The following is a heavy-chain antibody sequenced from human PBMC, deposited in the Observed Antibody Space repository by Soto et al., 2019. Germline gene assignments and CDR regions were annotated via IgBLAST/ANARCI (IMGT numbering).Heavy chain of an antibody. J-gene: IGHJ4*02. CDR3: ASFRALSLGC. D-gene: IGHD3-10*01. CDR1: GGTFSSYD. CDR2: IIPIFGTA. V-gene: IGHV1-69*12. Sequence: QVQLVQSGAEMKRPGSSVKVSCKASGGTFSSYDISWVRQAPGQGLEWMGGIIPIFGTANKAQKFQGRVTITADESTSTGYMELSSLKSEDTAVYYCASFRALSLGCGGQGTQVTVSS.